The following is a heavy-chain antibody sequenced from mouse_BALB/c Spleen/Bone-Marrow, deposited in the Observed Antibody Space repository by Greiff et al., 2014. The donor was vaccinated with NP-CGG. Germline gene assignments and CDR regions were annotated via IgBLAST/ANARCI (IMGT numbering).Heavy chain of an antibody. CDR3: TRHQRYYAMDY. CDR2: IRSGGSNT. J-gene: IGHJ4*01. CDR1: GFTFSSYG. V-gene: IGHV5-6*01. Sequence: DVLLVESGGDLVKPGGSLKLSCAASGFTFSSYGMSWGRQTPGKRLEWVGTIRSGGSNTYYPDSVKGRFTISRENAKNTLYLQMSSLKSEDTAMYCDTRHQRYYAMDYWGQGTSVTVSS.